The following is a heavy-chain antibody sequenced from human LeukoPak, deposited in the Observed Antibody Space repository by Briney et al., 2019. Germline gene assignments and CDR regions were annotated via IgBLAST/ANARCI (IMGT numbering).Heavy chain of an antibody. CDR1: GFTFSTYA. Sequence: GGSLRLSCAASGFTFSTYAMSWVRQAPGKGLEWVSIVSGSGDVTYYADSAKGRFTISRDNSKNTVYLQMNGLRAEDTAVYYCAKKAGLSTTYCGADYWGQGTLVTVSS. V-gene: IGHV3-23*01. J-gene: IGHJ4*02. D-gene: IGHD2/OR15-2a*01. CDR2: VSGSGDVT. CDR3: AKKAGLSTTYCGADY.